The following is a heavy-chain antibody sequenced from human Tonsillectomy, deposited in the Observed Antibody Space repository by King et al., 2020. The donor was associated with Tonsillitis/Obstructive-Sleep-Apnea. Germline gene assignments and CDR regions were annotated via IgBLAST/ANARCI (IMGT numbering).Heavy chain of an antibody. CDR1: GFTFSSYA. D-gene: IGHD1-1*01. J-gene: IGHJ3*02. Sequence: VQLVESGGGVVQPGRSLRLSCAASGFTFSSYAMHWVRQAPGKGLEWGAVISYDGSNKYYAASVKGRFTISRDNSKNTLYLQMNSLRAEDTAVYYCARERTGTTDLDAFDIWGQGTMVTVSS. CDR2: ISYDGSNK. CDR3: ARERTGTTDLDAFDI. V-gene: IGHV3-30*01.